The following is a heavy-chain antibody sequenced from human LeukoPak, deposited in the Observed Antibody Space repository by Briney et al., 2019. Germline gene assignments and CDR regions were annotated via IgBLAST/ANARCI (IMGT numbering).Heavy chain of an antibody. D-gene: IGHD6-13*01. CDR3: ARDLMGIAYRGAFYY. V-gene: IGHV3-21*04. CDR2: IDSNSNFM. CDR1: GFTFGLYS. J-gene: IGHJ4*02. Sequence: GGSLRLSCAASGFTFGLYSMTWVRQAPGKGLEWVSLIDSNSNFMNYADSVKGRFTISRDNAKNSLYLQMNSLRAEDTAVYYCARDLMGIAYRGAFYYWGQGTLVTVSS.